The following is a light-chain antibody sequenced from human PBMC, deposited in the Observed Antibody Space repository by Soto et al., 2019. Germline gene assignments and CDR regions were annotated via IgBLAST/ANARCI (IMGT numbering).Light chain of an antibody. V-gene: IGLV1-40*01. CDR2: GNT. Sequence: QSVLTQPPSVSGAPGQRVTISCTGSSSNIGAGYDVHWYQKLPGRAPKLLIYGNTNRPSGVPDRFSGSKSGTSASLAITGLQAEDEADYYCLSFDSSLSVVFGGGTKVTVL. J-gene: IGLJ2*01. CDR1: SSNIGAGYD. CDR3: LSFDSSLSVV.